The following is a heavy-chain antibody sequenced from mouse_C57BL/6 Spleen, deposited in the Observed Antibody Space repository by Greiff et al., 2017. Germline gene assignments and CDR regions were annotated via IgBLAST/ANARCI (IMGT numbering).Heavy chain of an antibody. CDR2: FHPYNDDT. Sequence: QVQLKESGAELVKPGASVKMSCKASGYTFTTYPIEWMKQNHGKSLEWIGNFHPYNDDTKYNEKFKGKATLTVEKSSSTVYLELSRLTSDDSAVYYCARGYDYDSRYYAMDYWGQGTSVTVSS. CDR1: GYTFTTYP. D-gene: IGHD2-4*01. V-gene: IGHV1-47*01. J-gene: IGHJ4*01. CDR3: ARGYDYDSRYYAMDY.